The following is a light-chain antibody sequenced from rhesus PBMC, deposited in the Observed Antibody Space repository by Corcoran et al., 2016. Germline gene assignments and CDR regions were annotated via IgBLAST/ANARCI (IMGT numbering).Light chain of an antibody. CDR3: QQHNSYPPWT. CDR2: AAS. J-gene: IGKJ1*01. V-gene: IGKV1-33*02. CDR1: QGISSW. Sequence: DIQMTQSPSSLSASVGDRVTITCQASQGISSWLAWYQQKTGKAPKLLIYAASSLQRGVPSRFSGSGAGTDFPLPISSLQPEDFATYYCQQHNSYPPWTFGQGTKVEIK.